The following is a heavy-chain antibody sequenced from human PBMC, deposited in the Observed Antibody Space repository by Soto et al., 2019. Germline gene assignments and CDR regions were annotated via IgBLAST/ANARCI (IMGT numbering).Heavy chain of an antibody. CDR1: GFTFDDYA. V-gene: IGHV3-9*01. Sequence: GGSLRLSCAASGFTFDDYAMHWVRQAPGKGLEWVSGISWNSGSIGYADSVKGRFTISRDNAKNSLYLQMNSLRAEDTALYYCAKDWHYDSSGYYSILDYWGQGTLVTVSS. J-gene: IGHJ4*02. CDR3: AKDWHYDSSGYYSILDY. CDR2: ISWNSGSI. D-gene: IGHD3-22*01.